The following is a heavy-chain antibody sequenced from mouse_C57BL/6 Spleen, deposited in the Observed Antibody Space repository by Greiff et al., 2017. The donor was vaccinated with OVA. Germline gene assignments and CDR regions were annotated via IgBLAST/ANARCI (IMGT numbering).Heavy chain of an antibody. Sequence: QVQLKQPGAELVMPGASVKLSCKASGYTFTSYWMHWVKQRPGQGLEWIGEIDPSDSYTNYNQKFKGKSTLTVDKSSSTAYMQLSSLTSEDSAVYYCERGGGGTTGTGYYAMDYWGQGTSVTVSS. J-gene: IGHJ4*01. D-gene: IGHD4-1*02. V-gene: IGHV1-69*01. CDR2: IDPSDSYT. CDR3: ERGGGGTTGTGYYAMDY. CDR1: GYTFTSYW.